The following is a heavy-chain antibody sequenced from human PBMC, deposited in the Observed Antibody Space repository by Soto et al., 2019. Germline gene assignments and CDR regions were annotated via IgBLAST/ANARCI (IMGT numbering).Heavy chain of an antibody. Sequence: QVQLVQSGAEVQKTGSSVKVSCKASGGTFTNYAISWVRQAPGQGLEWMGGTIPIFGTANYAQKFQGRVTITADESTSTAYMELSSLRSEDTAVYYCARRLDDYDSSGYSHDAFDIWGQGTMVTVSS. CDR3: ARRLDDYDSSGYSHDAFDI. CDR2: TIPIFGTA. V-gene: IGHV1-69*01. CDR1: GGTFTNYA. D-gene: IGHD3-22*01. J-gene: IGHJ3*02.